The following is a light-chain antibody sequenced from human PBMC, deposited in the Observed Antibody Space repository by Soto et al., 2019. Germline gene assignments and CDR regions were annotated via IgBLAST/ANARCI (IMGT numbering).Light chain of an antibody. Sequence: EIVLTQSPCTLSMSPGERATLSCRASQSVSVSYLAWFQQKPGQAPRLVVYGASSRAIGIPDRFRGSGSGTDFSLTISRLEPEDFAVYYCQQFGSSPLTFGGGTKVEIK. CDR3: QQFGSSPLT. J-gene: IGKJ4*01. CDR2: GAS. CDR1: QSVSVSY. V-gene: IGKV3-20*01.